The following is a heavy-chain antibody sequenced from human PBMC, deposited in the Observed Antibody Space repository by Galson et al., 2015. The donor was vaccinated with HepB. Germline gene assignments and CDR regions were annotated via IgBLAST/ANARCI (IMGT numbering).Heavy chain of an antibody. D-gene: IGHD2-2*01. CDR3: ARVNQGGSTLRIDY. V-gene: IGHV1-69*13. J-gene: IGHJ4*02. CDR1: GGTFSSYA. CDR2: IIPIFGTA. Sequence: SVKVSCKASGGTFSSYAISWVRQAPGQGLEWMGGIIPIFGTANYAQKFQGGVTITADESTSTAYMELSSLRSEDTAVYYCARVNQGGSTLRIDYWGQGTLVTVSS.